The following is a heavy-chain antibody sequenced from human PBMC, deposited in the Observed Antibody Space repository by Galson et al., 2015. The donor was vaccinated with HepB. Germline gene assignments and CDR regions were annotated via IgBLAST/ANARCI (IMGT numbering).Heavy chain of an antibody. J-gene: IGHJ4*02. Sequence: RLSCAASGFAFSAYGMHWVRQAPGKGLEWVAVICSDGTSEYYADSVKGRFTISRDNSKNTLYLQLNSLRAEDTAVYYCARPYRPDECDFLIEYWGRGTLVTVSS. V-gene: IGHV3-33*01. CDR2: ICSDGTSE. CDR1: GFAFSAYG. D-gene: IGHD3/OR15-3a*01. CDR3: ARPYRPDECDFLIEY.